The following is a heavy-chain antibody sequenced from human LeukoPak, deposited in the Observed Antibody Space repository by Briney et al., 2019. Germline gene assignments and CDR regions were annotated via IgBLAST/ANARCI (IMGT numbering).Heavy chain of an antibody. CDR2: IIPISGTA. CDR1: GGTFSSYA. CDR3: ARDNFAYCGGDCYPTDY. V-gene: IGHV1-69*05. J-gene: IGHJ4*02. Sequence: ASVKVSCKASGGTFSSYAISWVRQAPGQGLEWMGRIIPISGTANYAQKFQGRVTITTDESTSTAYMELSSLRSEDTAVYYCARDNFAYCGGDCYPTDYWGQGTLVTVSS. D-gene: IGHD2-21*02.